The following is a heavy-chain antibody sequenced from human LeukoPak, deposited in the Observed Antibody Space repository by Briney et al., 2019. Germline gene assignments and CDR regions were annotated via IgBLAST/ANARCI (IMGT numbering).Heavy chain of an antibody. CDR3: AKARTTVTTGNYFDD. V-gene: IGHV3-23*01. CDR2: ISGTGDST. D-gene: IGHD4-11*01. J-gene: IGHJ4*02. Sequence: GGSLRLSCAASGFRFSTCAVSWVRQAPGKGLEWVAGISGTGDSTFYADSVKGRFTISRDNSKNTLYLQMNSLRADDTALYYCAKARTTVTTGNYFDDWGQGTLVTVSS. CDR1: GFRFSTCA.